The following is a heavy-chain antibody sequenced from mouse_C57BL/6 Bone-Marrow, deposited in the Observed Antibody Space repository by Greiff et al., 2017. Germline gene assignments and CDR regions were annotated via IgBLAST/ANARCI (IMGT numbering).Heavy chain of an antibody. CDR2: IYPRSGNT. CDR3: ARFRWLLRPYSFDY. Sequence: VQLQQSGAELARPGASVKLSCKASGYTFTSYGISWVKQRTGQGLEWIGEIYPRSGNTYYNEKFKGKATLTADKSSSTAYMELRSLTSEDSAVYFCARFRWLLRPYSFDYWGQGTTLTVSS. CDR1: GYTFTSYG. J-gene: IGHJ2*01. D-gene: IGHD2-3*01. V-gene: IGHV1-81*01.